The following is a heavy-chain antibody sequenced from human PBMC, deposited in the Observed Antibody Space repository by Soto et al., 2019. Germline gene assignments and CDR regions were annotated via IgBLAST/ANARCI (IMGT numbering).Heavy chain of an antibody. J-gene: IGHJ4*02. CDR3: AKDLLLAVAGAPFDY. D-gene: IGHD6-19*01. Sequence: GGSLRLSCAASGFTFSSSAMSWVRKAQGKGLEWVSAISGSGGSTYYADSVKGRFTISRDNSKNTLYLQMNSLRAEDTAVYYCAKDLLLAVAGAPFDYWGQGTLVTVSS. V-gene: IGHV3-23*01. CDR2: ISGSGGST. CDR1: GFTFSSSA.